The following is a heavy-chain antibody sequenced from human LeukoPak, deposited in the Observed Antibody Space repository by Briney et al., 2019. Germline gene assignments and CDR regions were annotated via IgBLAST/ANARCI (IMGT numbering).Heavy chain of an antibody. Sequence: SETLSLTCTVSGGSINNYYWSWIRQPPGKGLECIGYIYYNGSTNYNYSVKSRVTISVDTSKNQFSLRLSSVTAADTAVYYCEIHVLGSTNRLGPWGQGTLVTVSS. V-gene: IGHV4-59*01. J-gene: IGHJ5*02. D-gene: IGHD2/OR15-2a*01. CDR2: IYYNGST. CDR1: GGSINNYY. CDR3: EIHVLGSTNRLGP.